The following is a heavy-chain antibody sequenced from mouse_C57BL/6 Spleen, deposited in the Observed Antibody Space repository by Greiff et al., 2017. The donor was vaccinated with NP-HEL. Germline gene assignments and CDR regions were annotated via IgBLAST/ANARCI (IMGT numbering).Heavy chain of an antibody. CDR2: IDPSDSST. CDR3: ARPGTGLDY. J-gene: IGHJ2*01. Sequence: QVQLQQSGAELVKPGASVKLSCKASGYTFTSYWMQWVNQRPGQGLEWIGEIDPSDSSTNYNQKFKGKATLTVDTSSSTAYMQLSSLTTEDSAVYYCARPGTGLDYWGQGTTLTVSS. CDR1: GYTFTSYW. V-gene: IGHV1-50*01. D-gene: IGHD4-1*01.